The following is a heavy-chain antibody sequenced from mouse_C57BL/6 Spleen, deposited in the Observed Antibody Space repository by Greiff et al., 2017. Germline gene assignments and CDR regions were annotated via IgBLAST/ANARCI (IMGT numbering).Heavy chain of an antibody. V-gene: IGHV2-2*01. CDR3: ARGRDTTVVAGYYAMDY. D-gene: IGHD1-1*01. Sequence: QVQLKQSGPGLVQPSQSLSISCTVSGFSLTSYGVHWVRQSPGQGLEWLGVIWSGGSTDYNAAFISRLSISKNNSKSQVFFKMNSLQADDAAIYYSARGRDTTVVAGYYAMDYWGQGTSVTVSS. CDR2: IWSGGST. J-gene: IGHJ4*01. CDR1: GFSLTSYG.